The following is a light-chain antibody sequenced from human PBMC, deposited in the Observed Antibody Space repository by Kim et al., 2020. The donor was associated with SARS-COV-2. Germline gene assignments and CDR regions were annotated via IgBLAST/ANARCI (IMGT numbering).Light chain of an antibody. CDR2: ATY. J-gene: IGKJ4*01. CDR3: QQSFSFPRT. Sequence: DIQMTQSPSSLSASVGDRVTITCRASQTINSLLNWYQQKPGKAPKLLIYATYSLQSGVPSRFRGSGSGTDFTLTISSLQPEDFATYYCQQSFSFPRTIGGGTKVDIK. V-gene: IGKV1-39*01. CDR1: QTINSL.